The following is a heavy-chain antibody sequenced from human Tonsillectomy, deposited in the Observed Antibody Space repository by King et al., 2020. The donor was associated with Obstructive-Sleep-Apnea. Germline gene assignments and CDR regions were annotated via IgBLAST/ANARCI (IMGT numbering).Heavy chain of an antibody. J-gene: IGHJ4*02. CDR1: GFSFSIYA. CDR2: ISSNGGST. D-gene: IGHD3-10*01. Sequence: DVQLVESGGGLVQPGGSLRLSCSASGFSFSIYAVHWVRQAPGKGLEYVSAISSNGGSTYYADSVKGRFTISRDNSTNTLYLHMSRLRAEDTAVYFCELWFGDLYDPLSFAYWGQGTLVTVSS. CDR3: ELWFGDLYDPLSFAY. V-gene: IGHV3-64D*09.